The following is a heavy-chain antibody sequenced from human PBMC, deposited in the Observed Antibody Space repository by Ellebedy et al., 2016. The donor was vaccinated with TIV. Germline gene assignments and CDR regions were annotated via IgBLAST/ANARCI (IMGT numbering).Heavy chain of an antibody. CDR3: TTYYDSSGHYGLAVR. J-gene: IGHJ4*02. CDR2: IKQDGSEK. Sequence: GESLKISCAASGFSFSSYWMSWVRQAPGTGLEWVANIKQDGSEKYYVDSVKGRFTISRDNAKNSLYLQMNSLKTEDTAVYYCTTYYDSSGHYGLAVRWGQGTLVMVSS. CDR1: GFSFSSYW. D-gene: IGHD3-22*01. V-gene: IGHV3-7*03.